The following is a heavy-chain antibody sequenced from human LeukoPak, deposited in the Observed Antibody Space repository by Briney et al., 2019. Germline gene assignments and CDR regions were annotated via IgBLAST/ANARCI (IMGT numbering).Heavy chain of an antibody. CDR2: ISSSGSTI. J-gene: IGHJ6*03. D-gene: IGHD5-18*01. CDR3: ASIQLWSYYYYYYMDV. Sequence: GGSLRLSCAASGFTFSSYEMNWVRQAPGKGLEWVSYISSSGSTICYADSVKGRFTISRDNAKNSLYLQMNSLRAEDTAVYYCASIQLWSYYYYYYMDVWGKGTTVTVSS. CDR1: GFTFSSYE. V-gene: IGHV3-48*03.